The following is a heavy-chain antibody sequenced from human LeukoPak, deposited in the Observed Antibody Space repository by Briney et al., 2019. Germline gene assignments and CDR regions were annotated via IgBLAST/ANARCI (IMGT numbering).Heavy chain of an antibody. D-gene: IGHD1-26*01. V-gene: IGHV4-4*02. CDR3: AKEIVGAPTPGVY. CDR1: TDSITSNW. Sequence: PSETLSLTCAVSTDSITSNWWSWVRQPPGKGLEWIGEVHKSGSTNYYPSLQSRVTISIDKSKNQIALELTSVTAADTAVYYCAKEIVGAPTPGVYWGQGILVTVSS. J-gene: IGHJ4*02. CDR2: VHKSGST.